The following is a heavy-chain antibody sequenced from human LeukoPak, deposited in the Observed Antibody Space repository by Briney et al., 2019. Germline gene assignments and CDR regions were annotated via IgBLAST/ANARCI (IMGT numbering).Heavy chain of an antibody. CDR3: ASPVGYCSSANCYAYFDY. Sequence: SETLSLTCTVSGGSITSSSSYWGWIRQPPGKGLEWIGSIYYSGSTYYNPSLKSRVTLAVDTSKNQFSLKLSSVTAADTAVYYCASPVGYCSSANCYAYFDYWGQGRCSPSPQ. D-gene: IGHD2-2*01. J-gene: IGHJ4*02. V-gene: IGHV4-39*01. CDR1: GGSITSSSSY. CDR2: IYYSGST.